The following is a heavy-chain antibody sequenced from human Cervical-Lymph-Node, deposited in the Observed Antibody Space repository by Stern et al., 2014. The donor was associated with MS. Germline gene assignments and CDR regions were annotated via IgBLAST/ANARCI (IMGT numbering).Heavy chain of an antibody. CDR2: MFTGGAA. V-gene: IGHV3-66*02. CDR1: GFNVEGFY. Sequence: MQLVQSGGGLVQPGGSLRLSCAASGFNVEGFYMTWVRQAPGKGLKWVSLMFTGGAAYYADSVKGRFTISRDDSKKTVHLQMNSLRVDDTAVYYCARGNYGDFLLDYWGQGTLVTVSS. J-gene: IGHJ4*02. D-gene: IGHD4-17*01. CDR3: ARGNYGDFLLDY.